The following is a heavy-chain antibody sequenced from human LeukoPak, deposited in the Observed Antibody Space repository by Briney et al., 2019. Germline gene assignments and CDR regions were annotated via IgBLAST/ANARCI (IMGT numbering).Heavy chain of an antibody. D-gene: IGHD2-15*01. CDR2: IYYSGSA. CDR3: ARSIKYCSGGSCYPNRPLNWFDP. V-gene: IGHV4-30-4*01. J-gene: IGHJ5*02. Sequence: SETLSLTCAVSGGSISSGDYYWSWIRQPPGKGLEWLGYIYYSGSAYYNPSLQSRVTISVDTSKNQFSLKLSSVTAANTAVYYCARSIKYCSGGSCYPNRPLNWFDPWGQGTLVTVSS. CDR1: GGSISSGDYY.